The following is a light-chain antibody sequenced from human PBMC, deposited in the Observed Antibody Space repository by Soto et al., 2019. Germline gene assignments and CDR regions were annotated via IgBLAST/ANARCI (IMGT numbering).Light chain of an antibody. CDR1: QSVRSH. J-gene: IGKJ5*01. Sequence: EMVMTQSPATFPVSPGERATLSCRGSQSVRSHLVWYQQKPGQAPRLLIYDASNRATGIPARFSGSGSGTDFTLTISSLEPEDFAVYYCQQRSNWPPITFGQGTRLEIK. V-gene: IGKV3-11*01. CDR3: QQRSNWPPIT. CDR2: DAS.